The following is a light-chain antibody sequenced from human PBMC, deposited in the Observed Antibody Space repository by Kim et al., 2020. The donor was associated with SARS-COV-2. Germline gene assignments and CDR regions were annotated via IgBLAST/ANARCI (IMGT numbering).Light chain of an antibody. J-gene: IGKJ1*01. CDR2: GAS. V-gene: IGKV3-20*01. CDR3: QQYGSSPWT. CDR1: QSVSSNY. Sequence: DIVLTQSPGTLSLSPGERATLSRRASQSVSSNYLAWYQQKPGQAPRLLIYGASSRATGIPDRFSGSESGTDFTLTISRLEPEDFAVYYCQQYGSSPWTFGQGTKVDIK.